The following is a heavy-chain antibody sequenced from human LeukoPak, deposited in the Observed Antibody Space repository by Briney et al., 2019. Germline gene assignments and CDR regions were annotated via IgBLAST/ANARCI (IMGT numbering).Heavy chain of an antibody. CDR3: ARFYCSGGSCYPLSLNWFDP. CDR1: GGSIGSSSYY. CDR2: IYYSGST. J-gene: IGHJ5*02. V-gene: IGHV4-61*05. Sequence: SETLSLTCTVSGGSIGSSSYYWGWIRQPPGKGLEWIGYIYYSGSTNYNPSLKSQVTISVDTSKNQFSLKLSSVTAADTAVYYCARFYCSGGSCYPLSLNWFDPWGQGTLVTVSS. D-gene: IGHD2-15*01.